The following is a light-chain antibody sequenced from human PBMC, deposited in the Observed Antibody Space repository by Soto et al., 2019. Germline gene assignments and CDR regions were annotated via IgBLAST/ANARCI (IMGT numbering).Light chain of an antibody. CDR1: QSVSSSY. CDR3: QQYGSSLFT. Sequence: EIVLPPSPGPLSLSPGERATLSCRASQSVSSSYLAWYQQKPGQAPRLLIYGASSRATGIPDRFSGSGSGTDFTLTISRLEPEDFAVYYCQQYGSSLFTFGPGTKVDIK. V-gene: IGKV3-20*01. J-gene: IGKJ3*01. CDR2: GAS.